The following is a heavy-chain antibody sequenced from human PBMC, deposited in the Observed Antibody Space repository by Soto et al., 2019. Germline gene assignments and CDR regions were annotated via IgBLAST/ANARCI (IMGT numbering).Heavy chain of an antibody. CDR3: AKHAEYKLVSWFDP. CDR1: GFSFSTYA. Sequence: EVQLLESGGGLVQPGGSLRLSCAVSGFSFSTYAMSWVRQAPGKGLEWVSGISAGGGNTYYADSVRGRFTISRDNSKETLYLQITSLRAEDTAFYYCAKHAEYKLVSWFDPWGQGTLVTVSS. D-gene: IGHD2-8*02. CDR2: ISAGGGNT. J-gene: IGHJ5*02. V-gene: IGHV3-23*01.